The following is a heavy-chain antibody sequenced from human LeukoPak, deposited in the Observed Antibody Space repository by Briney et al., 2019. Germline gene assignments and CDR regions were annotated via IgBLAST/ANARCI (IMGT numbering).Heavy chain of an antibody. CDR2: IIPIFGTA. CDR1: GGTFSSYA. Sequence: SVKVSCKASGGTFSSYAISWVRQAPGQGLEWMGGIIPIFGTANYAQKFQGRVTITADEPTSTAYMELSSLRSEDTAVYYCARFLVPRDYDSSDYYLDYWGQGTLVTVSS. J-gene: IGHJ4*02. D-gene: IGHD3-22*01. V-gene: IGHV1-69*01. CDR3: ARFLVPRDYDSSDYYLDY.